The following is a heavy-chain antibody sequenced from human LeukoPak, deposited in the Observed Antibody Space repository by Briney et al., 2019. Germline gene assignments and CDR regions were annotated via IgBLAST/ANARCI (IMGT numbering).Heavy chain of an antibody. CDR3: ARVGVDYGGNPGAFDI. CDR2: INHSGST. V-gene: IGHV4-34*01. J-gene: IGHJ3*02. D-gene: IGHD4-23*01. Sequence: SETLSLTCAVYGGSFSGYYWSWIRQPPGKGLEWIGEINHSGSTNYNPSLKSRVTISVDTSKNQFSLKLSSVTAADTAVYYCARVGVDYGGNPGAFDIWGQGTMVTVSS. CDR1: GGSFSGYY.